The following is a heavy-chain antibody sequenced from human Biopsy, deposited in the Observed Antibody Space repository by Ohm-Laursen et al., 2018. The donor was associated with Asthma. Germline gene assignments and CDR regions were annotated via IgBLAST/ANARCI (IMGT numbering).Heavy chain of an antibody. CDR2: IIPIFGPT. CDR3: ARGYSGSDRIVYYYSGLEV. CDR1: GGTFSSNS. Sequence: SSVKVSCKVSGGTFSSNSINWVRQAPGQGLEWMGRIIPIFGPTNYAQKFQGRVTISADDPTSTAYMELSSLSSEDTAVYYCARGYSGSDRIVYYYSGLEVWGQGTTVTVSS. V-gene: IGHV1-69*15. D-gene: IGHD5-12*01. J-gene: IGHJ6*02.